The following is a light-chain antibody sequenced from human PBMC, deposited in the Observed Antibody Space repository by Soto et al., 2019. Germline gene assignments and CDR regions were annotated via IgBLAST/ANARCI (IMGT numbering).Light chain of an antibody. CDR3: SSYTSSSTLYV. CDR2: GNT. Sequence: QPVLTQPPSVSGAPGQRVTISCTGSSSNIGSTYDVQWYQQLPGTAPKLLIHGNTNRPSGVPDRFSGSKSGTSASLAITGLQAEDEADYYCSSYTSSSTLYVFGTGTKLTVL. V-gene: IGLV1-40*01. J-gene: IGLJ1*01. CDR1: SSNIGSTYD.